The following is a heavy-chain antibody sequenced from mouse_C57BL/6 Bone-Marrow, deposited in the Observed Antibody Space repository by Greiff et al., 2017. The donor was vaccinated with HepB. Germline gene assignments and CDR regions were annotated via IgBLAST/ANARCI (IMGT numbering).Heavy chain of an antibody. CDR3: ARRAYYGNDWYFDV. J-gene: IGHJ1*03. Sequence: VQLQQSGGGLVQPGGSLKLSCAASGFTFSDYGMAWVRQAPRKGPEWVAFISNLAYSIYYADTVTGRFTISRENAKNTLYLEMSSLRSEDTAMYYCARRAYYGNDWYFDVWGTGTTVTVSS. CDR2: ISNLAYSI. D-gene: IGHD2-10*01. V-gene: IGHV5-15*01. CDR1: GFTFSDYG.